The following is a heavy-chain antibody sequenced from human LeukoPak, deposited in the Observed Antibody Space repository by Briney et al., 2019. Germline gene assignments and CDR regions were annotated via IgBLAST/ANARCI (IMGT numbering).Heavy chain of an antibody. J-gene: IGHJ4*02. Sequence: SVKVSCKASGYTFTGYYMHWVRQAPGQGLEWMGRIIPIYGIADYAQKFQGRVTITADKSTSTAYMELSSLRSEDTAVYYCARDGSSWPGYFDYWGQGTLVTVSS. CDR2: IIPIYGIA. V-gene: IGHV1-69*04. CDR3: ARDGSSWPGYFDY. CDR1: GYTFTGYY. D-gene: IGHD6-13*01.